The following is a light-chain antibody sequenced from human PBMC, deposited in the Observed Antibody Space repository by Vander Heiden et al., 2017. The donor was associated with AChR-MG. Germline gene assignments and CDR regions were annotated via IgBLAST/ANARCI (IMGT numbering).Light chain of an antibody. V-gene: IGKV1-13*02. CDR2: DAY. CDR1: QAISSA. CDR3: QQFKTYPLT. Sequence: IQLTQSPSSLSASVGDRVTITCRASQAISSALAWYQQKPGKAPNLLIYDAYSLQSGVPSRFSGSGSGTDFTLTITSLQPEDFTTYYCQQFKTYPLTFGGGTKVDIK. J-gene: IGKJ4*01.